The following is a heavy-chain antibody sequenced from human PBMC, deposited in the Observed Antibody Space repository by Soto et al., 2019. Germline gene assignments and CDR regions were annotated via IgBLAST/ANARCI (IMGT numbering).Heavy chain of an antibody. Sequence: PSETLSLTCSVSGGSISSYYCSWIRQPAGKGLEWIGRIYTHGTTNYNPSLKSRVTVSVDTSKNQLSLKLTSVTAADTAVYYCAREEDYYGSGSYYNKYNWFDPWGQGTLVTVSS. CDR1: GGSISSYY. CDR3: AREEDYYGSGSYYNKYNWFDP. V-gene: IGHV4-4*07. J-gene: IGHJ5*02. D-gene: IGHD3-10*01. CDR2: IYTHGTT.